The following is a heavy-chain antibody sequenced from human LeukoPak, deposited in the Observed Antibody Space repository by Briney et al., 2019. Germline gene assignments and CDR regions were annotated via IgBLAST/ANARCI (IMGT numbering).Heavy chain of an antibody. CDR1: GFTFSSYA. V-gene: IGHV3-23*01. CDR3: AKEVDCSSTSCYGAFDI. CDR2: FSGSGGST. Sequence: GGSLRLSCAASGFTFSSYAMSCVRQAPGKGLEWVSAFSGSGGSTYYGDSVKGRFTISRDNSKNTLYLQMNSLRTEDTAVYYCAKEVDCSSTSCYGAFDIWGQGTMVTVSS. D-gene: IGHD2-2*01. J-gene: IGHJ3*02.